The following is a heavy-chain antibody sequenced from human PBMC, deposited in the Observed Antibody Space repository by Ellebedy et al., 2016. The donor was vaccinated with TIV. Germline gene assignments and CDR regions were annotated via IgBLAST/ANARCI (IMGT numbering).Heavy chain of an antibody. CDR3: ATGAYDI. V-gene: IGHV3-7*01. Sequence: GESLKISCAPSGFPFSSEWVSWVRQAPGKGLEWVANIKQDGSEKYYVDSVEGRFTISRDNGKISLYLQMNSLTAEDTAVYYCATGAYDIWGQGTMVMVSS. CDR1: GFPFSSEW. CDR2: IKQDGSEK. J-gene: IGHJ3*02.